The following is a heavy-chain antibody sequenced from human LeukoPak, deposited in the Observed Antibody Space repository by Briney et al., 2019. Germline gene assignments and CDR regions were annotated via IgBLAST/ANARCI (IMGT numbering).Heavy chain of an antibody. V-gene: IGHV1-18*01. CDR3: ARDRSSGWTGVFDY. CDR1: GYTFTRYG. J-gene: IGHJ4*02. CDR2: ISAYNGNT. D-gene: IGHD6-19*01. Sequence: GTSVKVSCKASGYTFTRYGISWVRQAPGQGLEWMGWISAYNGNTNYAQKLQGRVTMTTDTSTSTAYMELRSLGSDDTAVYYCARDRSSGWTGVFDYWGQGTLVTVSS.